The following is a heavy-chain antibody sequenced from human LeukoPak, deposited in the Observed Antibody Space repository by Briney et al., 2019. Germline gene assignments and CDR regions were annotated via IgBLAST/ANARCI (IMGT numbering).Heavy chain of an antibody. Sequence: PSETLSLTCTGSGGSISSYYWSWLRQPPGKGLEWIGYIYYSGSTNYNPSLKSRVTISVDTSKNQFSLKLSSVTAADTAVYYCARGGHYYDSTGWFDHWGQGTLVTVSS. J-gene: IGHJ5*02. CDR3: ARGGHYYDSTGWFDH. D-gene: IGHD3-22*01. CDR2: IYYSGST. CDR1: GGSISSYY. V-gene: IGHV4-59*01.